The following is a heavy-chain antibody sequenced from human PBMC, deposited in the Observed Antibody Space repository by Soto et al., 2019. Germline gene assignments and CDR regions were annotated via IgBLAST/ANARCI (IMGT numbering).Heavy chain of an antibody. CDR3: ARETNVLPGGYFDY. J-gene: IGHJ4*02. D-gene: IGHD3-10*01. CDR2: IYHSGST. V-gene: IGHV4-30-2*01. CDR1: GGSISSGGYS. Sequence: QLQLQESGSGLVKPSQTLSLTCAVSGGSISSGGYSWSWIRQPPGKGLEWIGYIYHSGSTYYNPSRQSRVTISVDRSKNQFSLKRSSVTAADTAVYYCARETNVLPGGYFDYWGQGTLVTVSS.